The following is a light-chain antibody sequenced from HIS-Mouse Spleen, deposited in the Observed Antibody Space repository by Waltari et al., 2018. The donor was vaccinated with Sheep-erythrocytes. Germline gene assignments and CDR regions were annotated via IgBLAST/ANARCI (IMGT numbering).Light chain of an antibody. CDR2: DVS. J-gene: IGLJ1*01. CDR1: SSDVGGYNY. CDR3: CSYAGSYNHV. V-gene: IGLV2-11*01. Sequence: QSALTQPRPVSGSPGQSFTITCPGTSSDVGGYNYVSWYQQHPGKAPKLMIYDVSKRPSGVPDRFSGSKSGNTASLTISGLQAEDEADYYCCSYAGSYNHVFATGTKVTVL.